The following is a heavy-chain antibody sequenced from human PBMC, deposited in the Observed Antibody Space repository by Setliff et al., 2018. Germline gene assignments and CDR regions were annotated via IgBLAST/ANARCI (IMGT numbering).Heavy chain of an antibody. D-gene: IGHD3-22*01. Sequence: SVKVSCKASGDTFSSSAISWVRQAPGQGLEWMGGIIPIFGTANYAQKFQGRVTITADESTSTAYMELSSLRSEDTAVYYCARDGDNYYDSSGYYLNHAFDIWGQGTMGTVSS. CDR3: ARDGDNYYDSSGYYLNHAFDI. J-gene: IGHJ3*02. CDR1: GDTFSSSA. CDR2: IIPIFGTA. V-gene: IGHV1-69*13.